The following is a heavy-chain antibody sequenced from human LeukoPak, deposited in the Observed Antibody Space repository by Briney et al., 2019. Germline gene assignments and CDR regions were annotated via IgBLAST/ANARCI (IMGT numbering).Heavy chain of an antibody. CDR3: ARGGDYDSSGYYPPFDY. J-gene: IGHJ4*02. CDR1: GYTFTSYD. V-gene: IGHV1-8*01. CDR2: MNPNSGNT. Sequence: ASVKVSCKASGYTFTSYDINWVRQATGQGLEWMGWMNPNSGNTGYAQKFQGRVTMTRNTSISTAYMELSSLRSEDTAVYYCARGGDYDSSGYYPPFDYWGQGTLVTVSS. D-gene: IGHD3-22*01.